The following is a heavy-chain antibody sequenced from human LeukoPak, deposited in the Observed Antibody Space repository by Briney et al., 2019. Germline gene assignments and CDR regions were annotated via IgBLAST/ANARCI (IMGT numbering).Heavy chain of an antibody. CDR3: ARGGYSYARYYFDY. V-gene: IGHV3-20*04. Sequence: GGSLRLSCAASGFTFDDYGMSWVRQAPGKGLEWVSGINWNGGSTGYADSVKGRFTISRDHSKNTLYLQMNSLRAEDTAVYYCARGGYSYARYYFDYWGQGTLVTVSS. D-gene: IGHD5-18*01. CDR1: GFTFDDYG. CDR2: INWNGGST. J-gene: IGHJ4*02.